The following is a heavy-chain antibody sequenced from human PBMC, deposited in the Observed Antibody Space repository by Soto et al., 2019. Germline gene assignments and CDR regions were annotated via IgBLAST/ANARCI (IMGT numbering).Heavy chain of an antibody. V-gene: IGHV3-7*02. Sequence: EVQLVESGGGLVQPGGSLRLSCAASGFTFSSYWMSWVRQAPGKGLEWVANINQDGSEKYYVGSVKGRFTISRDNGKNSVYMRMKSLSAEETAVYYCARGGTPWFGASLLDYWGQGTLVTVSS. D-gene: IGHD3-10*01. J-gene: IGHJ4*02. CDR1: GFTFSSYW. CDR2: INQDGSEK. CDR3: ARGGTPWFGASLLDY.